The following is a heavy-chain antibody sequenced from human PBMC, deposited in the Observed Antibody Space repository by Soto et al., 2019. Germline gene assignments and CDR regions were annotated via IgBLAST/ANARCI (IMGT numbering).Heavy chain of an antibody. D-gene: IGHD2-8*02. Sequence: GGSLRLSCAASGFTFSSYGMHWVRQAPGKGLEWVAVISYDGSNKYYADSVKGRFTISRDNSKNTLYLQMNSLRAEDTAVYYCAKDPGPLRGYYYYYMDVWGKGTTVTVSS. V-gene: IGHV3-30*18. CDR1: GFTFSSYG. J-gene: IGHJ6*03. CDR3: AKDPGPLRGYYYYYMDV. CDR2: ISYDGSNK.